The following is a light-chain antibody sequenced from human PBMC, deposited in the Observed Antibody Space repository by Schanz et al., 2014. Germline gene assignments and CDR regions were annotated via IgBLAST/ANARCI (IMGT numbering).Light chain of an antibody. V-gene: IGLV2-11*01. CDR1: SSDVGDSNY. Sequence: QSALTQPRSVSGSPGQSVTISCTGTSSDVGDSNYVSWYQQHPGKAPKLMLYEVNKRPSGVPDRFSASKSGNTASLTISGLQAEDEADYYCSSHSATSTVVFGGGTKLTVL. J-gene: IGLJ2*01. CDR3: SSHSATSTVV. CDR2: EVN.